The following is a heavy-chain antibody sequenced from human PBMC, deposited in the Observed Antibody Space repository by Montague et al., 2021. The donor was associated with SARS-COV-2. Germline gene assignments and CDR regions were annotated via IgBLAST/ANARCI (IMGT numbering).Heavy chain of an antibody. Sequence: SETLSLTCTVSGDSISNSIYYWVWIRPPQGKGLEWLVSIYYTGSTYSXXXLQSRVTISMNTSNNQFFLKLTSVTAADTAVYYCARPGRGYSYGLDACEVWGQGTVVTVSS. CDR3: ARPGRGYSYGLDACEV. V-gene: IGHV4-39*01. J-gene: IGHJ3*01. CDR1: GDSISNSIYY. CDR2: IYYTGST. D-gene: IGHD5-18*01.